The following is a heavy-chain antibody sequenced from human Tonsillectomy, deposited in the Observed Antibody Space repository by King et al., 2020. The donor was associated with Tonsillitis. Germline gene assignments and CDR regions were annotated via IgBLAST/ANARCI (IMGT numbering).Heavy chain of an antibody. Sequence: VQLVESGGGLVQPGGSLRLSCAASGFTFSTYWMSWVRLAPGKGLEWVANIKQHGIEKYYVDSVKGRFTISRDNAKNSLYLQMNSLRAEDTAVYFCAGYNDGSGPSDAFDVWGQGTMVTVSS. CDR2: IKQHGIEK. J-gene: IGHJ3*01. V-gene: IGHV3-7*03. D-gene: IGHD3-22*01. CDR1: GFTFSTYW. CDR3: AGYNDGSGPSDAFDV.